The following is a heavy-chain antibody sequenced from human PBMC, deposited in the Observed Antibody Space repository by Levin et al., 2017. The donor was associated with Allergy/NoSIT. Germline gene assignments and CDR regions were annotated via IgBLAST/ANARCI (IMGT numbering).Heavy chain of an antibody. CDR1: GGSISSSSYY. Sequence: SQTLSLTCTVSGGSISSSSYYWGWIRQPPGKGLEWIGSIYYSGSTYYNPSLKSRVTISVDTSKNQFSLKLSSVTAADTAVYYCARTDHLVDFWSGYSLHYWGQGTLVTVSS. J-gene: IGHJ4*02. V-gene: IGHV4-39*01. CDR3: ARTDHLVDFWSGYSLHY. D-gene: IGHD3-3*01. CDR2: IYYSGST.